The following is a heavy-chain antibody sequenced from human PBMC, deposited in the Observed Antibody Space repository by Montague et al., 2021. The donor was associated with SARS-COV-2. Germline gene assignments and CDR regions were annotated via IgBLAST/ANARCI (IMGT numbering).Heavy chain of an antibody. J-gene: IGHJ4*02. Sequence: SETRSLTCTVTGGPISGSSDCWGWIRQSPGKGLEWIASVDYSGNTYYSPSLKSRLTISVDTSKNQFSLKLNSVTAADTALYYCARREYSYGWGDWGQGTLVTVSS. CDR3: ARREYSYGWGD. V-gene: IGHV4-39*01. D-gene: IGHD5-18*01. CDR2: VDYSGNT. CDR1: GGPISGSSDC.